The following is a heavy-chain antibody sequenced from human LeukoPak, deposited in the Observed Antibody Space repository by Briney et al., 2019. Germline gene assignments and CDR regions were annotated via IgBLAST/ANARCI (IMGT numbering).Heavy chain of an antibody. J-gene: IGHJ4*02. CDR1: GGSFSGYY. Sequence: SETLSLTCAVYGGSFSGYYWSGIRQPPRKGLEWIGGINHSGSTNYNPSLKSRDTISVDTPKNKDSLKLSSVTAADTRGYYCVRGLTRAVRGAPFSYWGQGTLVTASS. CDR2: INHSGST. V-gene: IGHV4-34*01. D-gene: IGHD3-10*01. CDR3: VRGLTRAVRGAPFSY.